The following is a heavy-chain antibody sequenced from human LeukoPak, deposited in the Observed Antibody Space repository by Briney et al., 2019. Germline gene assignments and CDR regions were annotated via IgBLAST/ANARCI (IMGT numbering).Heavy chain of an antibody. J-gene: IGHJ4*02. V-gene: IGHV3-23*01. D-gene: IGHD6-19*01. Sequence: GGSLRLSCAASGFIFSRYDMSWVRQAPGKGLEWVTSISGSGGYTHYADSVKGRFTISRDNSKNTLYLQMNSLRVEDTAVYYCAKGLSSGWNHKGSDYWGQGTLVTVSS. CDR3: AKGLSSGWNHKGSDY. CDR2: ISGSGGYT. CDR1: GFIFSRYD.